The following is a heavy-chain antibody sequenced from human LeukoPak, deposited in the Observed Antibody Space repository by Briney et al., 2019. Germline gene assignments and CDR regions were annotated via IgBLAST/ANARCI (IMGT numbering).Heavy chain of an antibody. CDR1: VYTLTELS. CDR3: ATDLATIRKKDY. Sequence: GASVKVSCKVSVYTLTELSMHWVRQAPGKGLEWMGGFDPEDGETIYAQKFQGRVAMTEDTSTDTAYMELSSLRSEDTAIYYCATDLATIRKKDYWGQGTLVTVSS. J-gene: IGHJ4*02. CDR2: FDPEDGET. D-gene: IGHD5-12*01. V-gene: IGHV1-24*01.